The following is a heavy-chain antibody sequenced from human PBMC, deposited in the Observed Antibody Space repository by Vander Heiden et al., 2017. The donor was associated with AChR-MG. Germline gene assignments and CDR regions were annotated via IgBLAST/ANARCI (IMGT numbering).Heavy chain of an antibody. Sequence: QVQLVQSGAEVKKPGSSVKVSCKASGGTFSSYAISWVRQAPGQGLEWMGGIIPIFGRGNYAQKFQGRVTITADKSTSTAYMERSSLRSEETAVYYCARDLGFVVEKQRVIESWFDPWGQGTLVTVSS. V-gene: IGHV1-69*06. J-gene: IGHJ5*02. CDR2: IIPIFGRG. D-gene: IGHD6-6*01. CDR3: ARDLGFVVEKQRVIESWFDP. CDR1: GGTFSSYA.